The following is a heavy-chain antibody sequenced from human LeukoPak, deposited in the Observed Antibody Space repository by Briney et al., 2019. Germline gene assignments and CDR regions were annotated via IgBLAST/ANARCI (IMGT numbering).Heavy chain of an antibody. CDR1: GYSISSGYY. CDR3: ARLRYFRGYYYYMDV. J-gene: IGHJ6*03. CDR2: IYHSGRT. V-gene: IGHV4-38-2*02. Sequence: PSETLSLTCTVSGYSISSGYYWGWIRQPPGKGLEWIGSIYHSGRTFYNPSLKSRVTISVDTSKNQFSLKLTSVTAADTAVYYCARLRYFRGYYYYMDVWGKGTTVTVSS. D-gene: IGHD3-9*01.